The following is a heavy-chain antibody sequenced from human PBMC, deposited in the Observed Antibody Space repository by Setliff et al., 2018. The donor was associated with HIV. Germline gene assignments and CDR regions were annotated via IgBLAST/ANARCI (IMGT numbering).Heavy chain of an antibody. J-gene: IGHJ6*03. CDR2: IYSGGST. D-gene: IGHD3-3*01. CDR1: GFTVSSNY. V-gene: IGHV3-53*04. CDR3: ARTSGGGFLTNYYYRDV. Sequence: GGSLRLSCVVSGFTVSSNYMSWVRQAPRKGLEWVSVIYSGGSTYYADSVQGRFTIARHNTKNTLYLQMNSLRTEDTAVYYCARTSGGGFLTNYYYRDVLGKGTTVTVSS.